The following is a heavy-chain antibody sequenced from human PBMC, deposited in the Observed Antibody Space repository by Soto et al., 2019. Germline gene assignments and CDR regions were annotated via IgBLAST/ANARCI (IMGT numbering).Heavy chain of an antibody. CDR3: GGGQYYFDY. CDR1: EFPSSKSG. J-gene: IGHJ4*02. CDR2: ISYDGSSK. V-gene: IGHV3-30*03. Sequence: QVPLVESGGGVVQPGGSLRLSCAASEFPSSKSGMHWFRQAPGKWLEWVAHISYDGSSKHYADSWKGRFTMSRNKSKNMLFRQMSSLRTEDKAAYYCGGGQYYFDYCGQGTRVTVSS. D-gene: IGHD2-15*01.